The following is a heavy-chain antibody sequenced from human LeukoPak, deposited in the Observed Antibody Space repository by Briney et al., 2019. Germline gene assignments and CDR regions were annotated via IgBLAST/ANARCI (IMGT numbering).Heavy chain of an antibody. CDR1: GGSISSYY. V-gene: IGHV4-59*12. J-gene: IGHJ4*02. CDR3: ARGYGYQNFDY. Sequence: KPSETLSLTCTVSGGSISSYYWSWIRQPPGKGLEWIGSIYYSGSTYYNPSLKSRVTISVDTSKNQFSLNLNSVTAADTAVYYCARGYGYQNFDYWGQGTLVTVSS. CDR2: IYYSGST. D-gene: IGHD5-24*01.